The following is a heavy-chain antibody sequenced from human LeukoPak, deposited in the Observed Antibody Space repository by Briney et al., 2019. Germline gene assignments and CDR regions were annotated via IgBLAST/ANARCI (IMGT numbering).Heavy chain of an antibody. Sequence: GGSLRLPCAASGFTFSSYSMNWVRQAPGKGLEWVSSISSSSSYIYYADSVKGRFTISRDNAKNSLYLQMNSLRAEDTAVYYCAGVHRLSYASFDYWGQGTLVTVSS. V-gene: IGHV3-21*01. CDR2: ISSSSSYI. J-gene: IGHJ4*02. D-gene: IGHD1-26*01. CDR1: GFTFSSYS. CDR3: AGVHRLSYASFDY.